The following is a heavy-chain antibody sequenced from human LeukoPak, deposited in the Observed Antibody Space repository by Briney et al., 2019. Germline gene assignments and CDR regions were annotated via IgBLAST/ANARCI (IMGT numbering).Heavy chain of an antibody. CDR2: ISYDGSNK. V-gene: IGHV3-30*01. CDR1: GFTFSSYA. D-gene: IGHD6-13*01. J-gene: IGHJ4*02. CDR3: ARAGGYSSSWSLFDY. Sequence: PGGSLRLSCAASGFTFSSYAMPWVRQAPGKGLEWVAVISYDGSNKYYADSVKGRFTISRDNSKNTLYLQMNSLRAEDTAVYYCARAGGYSSSWSLFDYWGQGTLVTVSS.